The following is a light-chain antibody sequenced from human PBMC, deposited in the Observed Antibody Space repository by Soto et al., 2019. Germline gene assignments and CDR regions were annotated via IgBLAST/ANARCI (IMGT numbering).Light chain of an antibody. CDR1: QSVNKY. J-gene: IGKJ5*01. V-gene: IGKV3-11*01. CDR2: DVS. CDR3: QQRSNWPPIT. Sequence: EIVLTQSPATLSLSPGERATLSCRASQSVNKYLAWYRQKPGQPPRLLIYDVSNRATGIPARFSGSGSGTDFTLTISSLEPEDFGVYYCQQRSNWPPITFGQGTRLEIK.